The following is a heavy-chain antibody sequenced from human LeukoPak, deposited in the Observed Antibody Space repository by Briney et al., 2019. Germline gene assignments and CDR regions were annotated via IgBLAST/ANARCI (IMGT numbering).Heavy chain of an antibody. Sequence: PGGSLRLSCAASGFTFSSYEMNWVRQAPGKGLEWVSYISSSGSTIYYADSVKGRFTISRDNAKNSLYLQMNSLRAEDTAVYYCARSAPGGYSGYDCWGQGTLVTVSS. D-gene: IGHD5-12*01. J-gene: IGHJ4*02. CDR2: ISSSGSTI. V-gene: IGHV3-48*03. CDR1: GFTFSSYE. CDR3: ARSAPGGYSGYDC.